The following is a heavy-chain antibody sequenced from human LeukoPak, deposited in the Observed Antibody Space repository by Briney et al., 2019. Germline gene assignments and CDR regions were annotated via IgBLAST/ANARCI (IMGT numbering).Heavy chain of an antibody. J-gene: IGHJ4*02. Sequence: SVKVSCKASGGTFSSYAISWVRQAPGQGLEWMGGIIPIFGTANYAQKFQGRVTITADESTSTAYMELSSLRSEDTAVYYCARRGDFWSGYPNAYYFDYWGQGTLVTVSS. D-gene: IGHD3-3*01. CDR2: IIPIFGTA. CDR3: ARRGDFWSGYPNAYYFDY. CDR1: GGTFSSYA. V-gene: IGHV1-69*13.